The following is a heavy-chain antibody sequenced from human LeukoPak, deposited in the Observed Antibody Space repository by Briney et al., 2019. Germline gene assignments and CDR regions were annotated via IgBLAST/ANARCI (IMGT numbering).Heavy chain of an antibody. V-gene: IGHV3-30-3*01. Sequence: GGSLRLSCAASGFTFSSYAMHWVRQAPGKGLEWVAVISYDGSNKYYADSVKGRFTISRDNSKNTLYLQMNSLRAEDTAVYYCARSIVGATPPDYWGQGTLVTVSS. CDR1: GFTFSSYA. CDR3: ARSIVGATPPDY. D-gene: IGHD1-26*01. CDR2: ISYDGSNK. J-gene: IGHJ4*02.